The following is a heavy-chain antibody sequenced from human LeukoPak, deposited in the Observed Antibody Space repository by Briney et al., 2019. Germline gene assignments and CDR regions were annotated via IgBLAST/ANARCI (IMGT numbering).Heavy chain of an antibody. D-gene: IGHD6-6*01. Sequence: PGGSLRLSCAASGFTFSSYAMHWVRQAPGKGLEYVSAISSNGGSTYYANSVKGRFTISRDNSKNTLYLQMNSLRAEDTAVYYCARDPPSSSSFYMDVWGKGTTVTVSS. CDR2: ISSNGGST. CDR3: ARDPPSSSSFYMDV. CDR1: GFTFSSYA. V-gene: IGHV3-64*01. J-gene: IGHJ6*03.